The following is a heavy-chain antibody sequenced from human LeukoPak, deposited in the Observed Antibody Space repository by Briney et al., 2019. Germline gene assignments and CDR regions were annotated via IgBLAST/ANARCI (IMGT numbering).Heavy chain of an antibody. CDR2: IKQDGSEK. D-gene: IGHD5-24*01. CDR3: ARELYTRDGYNSYMDV. J-gene: IGHJ6*03. CDR1: GFTFSSYW. Sequence: PGGSLRLSCAASGFTFSSYWMSWVRQAPGKGLEWVANIKQDGSEKYYVDSVKGRFTISRDNAKNSLYLQMNSLRAEDTAVYYCARELYTRDGYNSYMDVWSRGTTVTVSS. V-gene: IGHV3-7*01.